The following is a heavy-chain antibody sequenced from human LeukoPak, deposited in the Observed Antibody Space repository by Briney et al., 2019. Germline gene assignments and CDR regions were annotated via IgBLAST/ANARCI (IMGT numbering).Heavy chain of an antibody. Sequence: GGSLRLSCAASGFTFRSHWMHWVRQAPGKGLVWVSRIKGDESYTNHADSVKGRFTISTDHPKNTLYLQMNSLRAEDTAVYFCAKRGVVIRVILVGFHKEAYYFDSWGQGALVTVSS. D-gene: IGHD3-22*01. V-gene: IGHV3-74*01. J-gene: IGHJ4*02. CDR1: GFTFRSHW. CDR2: IKGDESYT. CDR3: AKRGVVIRVILVGFHKEAYYFDS.